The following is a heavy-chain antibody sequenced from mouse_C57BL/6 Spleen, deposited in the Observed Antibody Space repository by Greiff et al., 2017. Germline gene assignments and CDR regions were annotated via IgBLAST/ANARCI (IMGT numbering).Heavy chain of an antibody. Sequence: VQLQQSGPELVKPGASVQMSCKASGYTFTDYNMHWVKQSHGKSLEWIGYINPNNGGTSYNQKFKGKATLTVNKSSSTAYMELRSLTSEDSAVYYCADSNYENAMDYWGQGTSVTVSA. D-gene: IGHD2-5*01. J-gene: IGHJ4*01. CDR3: ADSNYENAMDY. V-gene: IGHV1-22*01. CDR1: GYTFTDYN. CDR2: INPNNGGT.